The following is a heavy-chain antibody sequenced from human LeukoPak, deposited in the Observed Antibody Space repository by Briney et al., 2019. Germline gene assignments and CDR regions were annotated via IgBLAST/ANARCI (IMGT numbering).Heavy chain of an antibody. CDR2: ISYDGSNK. CDR1: GFTFSSYA. D-gene: IGHD1-14*01. V-gene: IGHV3-30*04. Sequence: GGSLRLSCAASGFTFSSYAMHWIRQAPGKGLEWVAVISYDGSNKYYADSVKGRFTISRDNSKNTLYLQMNSLRAEDTAVYYCARDPTWRNALDAFDIWGQGTMVTVSS. J-gene: IGHJ3*02. CDR3: ARDPTWRNALDAFDI.